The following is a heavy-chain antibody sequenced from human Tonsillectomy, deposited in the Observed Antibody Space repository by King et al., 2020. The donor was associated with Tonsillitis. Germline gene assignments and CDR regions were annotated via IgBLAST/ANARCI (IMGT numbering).Heavy chain of an antibody. V-gene: IGHV5-51*03. CDR3: ARRIDSNGPGDFVDC. J-gene: IGHJ4*02. D-gene: IGHD7-27*01. Sequence: QLVQSGAEVKKPGESLKISCKASGYNFSNYWIGWVRQMPGKGLEWMGMIYPDDSYTKYSPYFQGQVTISADKSISTAYLQWNSLTASDTAMYYCARRIDSNGPGDFVDCWGQGTLVTVSP. CDR2: IYPDDSYT. CDR1: GYNFSNYW.